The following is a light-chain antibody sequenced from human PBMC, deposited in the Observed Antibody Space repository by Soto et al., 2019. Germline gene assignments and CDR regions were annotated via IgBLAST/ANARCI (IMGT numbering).Light chain of an antibody. J-gene: IGKJ5*01. V-gene: IGKV3-15*01. CDR1: QSVSSN. CDR3: HQYNNWPTIT. CDR2: GAS. Sequence: ELVMTQSPSTMSVAPGERATLSFRASQSVSSNLAWYQQKPGQAPRLLIYGASTRATGIPARFSGSGSGTEFTLTTTTLQYQDFAVYYCHQYNNWPTITFGQGTRLGL.